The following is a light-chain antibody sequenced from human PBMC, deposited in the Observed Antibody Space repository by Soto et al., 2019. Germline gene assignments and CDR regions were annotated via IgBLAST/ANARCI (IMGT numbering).Light chain of an antibody. V-gene: IGKV3-11*01. Sequence: EIVLTQSPAHLSLSPGERSTLSCRASQSVSSYLAWYQQKPGQAPRLLIYDASNMATGVPARFSGSGSGTDFTLTISSLEPDDFADYYCQQRSDWPSTFGGGTKVQIK. CDR2: DAS. J-gene: IGKJ4*01. CDR3: QQRSDWPST. CDR1: QSVSSY.